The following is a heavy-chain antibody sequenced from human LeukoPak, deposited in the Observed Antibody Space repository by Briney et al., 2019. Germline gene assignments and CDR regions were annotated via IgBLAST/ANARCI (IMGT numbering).Heavy chain of an antibody. Sequence: KPSETLSLTCAVYGASIRNYYWSWIRQSPGKGLEWIGYIYYSGSTNYNPSLESRVAMSVDTSKNQFSLRLSSVTAADTAIYYCARRYSSSWYVGFFDPWGQGTLVTVSS. CDR2: IYYSGST. V-gene: IGHV4-59*08. D-gene: IGHD6-13*01. CDR3: ARRYSSSWYVGFFDP. J-gene: IGHJ5*02. CDR1: GASIRNYY.